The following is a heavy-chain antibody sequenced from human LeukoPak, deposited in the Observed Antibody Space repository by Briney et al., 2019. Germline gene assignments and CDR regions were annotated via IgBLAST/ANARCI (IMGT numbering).Heavy chain of an antibody. J-gene: IGHJ4*02. D-gene: IGHD3-16*01. V-gene: IGHV1-8*03. CDR1: GYTFTSYD. Sequence: ASVKVSCKASGYTFTSYDINWVRQATGQGLEWMGWMNPNSGNTGYAQKFQGRVTITRNASISTAYMELSSLRSEDTAVYYCARGTKSGLGESSVGYWGQGTLVTVSS. CDR3: ARGTKSGLGESSVGY. CDR2: MNPNSGNT.